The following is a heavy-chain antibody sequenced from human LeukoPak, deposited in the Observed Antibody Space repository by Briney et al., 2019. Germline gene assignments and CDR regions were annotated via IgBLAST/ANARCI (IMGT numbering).Heavy chain of an antibody. Sequence: PSETLSLTCTVSGGSISSYYWSWIRQPPGKGLEWIGYIYYSRSTNYNPSLKSRVTISVDTSKNQFSLKLSSVTAADTAVYYCARDSKEAWFDPWGQGTLVTVSS. J-gene: IGHJ5*02. V-gene: IGHV4-59*01. D-gene: IGHD2/OR15-2a*01. CDR2: IYYSRST. CDR1: GGSISSYY. CDR3: ARDSKEAWFDP.